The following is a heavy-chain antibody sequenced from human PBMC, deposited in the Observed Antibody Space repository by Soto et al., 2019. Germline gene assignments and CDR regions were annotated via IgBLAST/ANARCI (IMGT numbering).Heavy chain of an antibody. CDR2: MFYGGST. CDR1: GGSISSSSYH. V-gene: IGHV4-39*01. J-gene: IGHJ4*02. CDR3: ARTLYVDIVATGF. D-gene: IGHD5-12*01. Sequence: QLQLQESGPGLVKPSETLSLTCTVSGGSISSSSYHWGWIRQPPGKGLEWIGSMFYGGSTYYNPSLKSRVTISVDTSKSQFSLKLSSVTAADTAVYYGARTLYVDIVATGFWGQGTLVTVSS.